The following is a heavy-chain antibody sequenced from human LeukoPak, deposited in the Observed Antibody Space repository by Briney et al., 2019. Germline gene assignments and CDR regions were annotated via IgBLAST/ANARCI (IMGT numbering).Heavy chain of an antibody. CDR1: GGTFSIYA. Sequence: ASVKVSCKASGGTFSIYAISWVRQAPGQGLEWMGGIIPIFGTANYAQKFQGRVTITADESTSTACMELSSLRSEDTAVYYCARGYSRTYYYDSSGYDYWGQGTLVTVSS. D-gene: IGHD3-22*01. CDR3: ARGYSRTYYYDSSGYDY. J-gene: IGHJ4*02. V-gene: IGHV1-69*13. CDR2: IIPIFGTA.